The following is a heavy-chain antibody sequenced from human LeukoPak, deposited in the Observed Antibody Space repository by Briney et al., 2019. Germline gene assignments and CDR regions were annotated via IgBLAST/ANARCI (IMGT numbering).Heavy chain of an antibody. D-gene: IGHD2-2*01. J-gene: IGHJ3*02. CDR3: EGGIVVVPAAIPDAFDI. V-gene: IGHV4-39*01. CDR2: IYYSGST. CDR1: GGSISSSSYY. Sequence: KPSETLSLTCTVSGGSISSSSYYWGWIRQPPGKGLEWIGSIYYSGSTYYNPSLKSRVTISVDTSKNQFSLKLSSVTAADTAVYYCEGGIVVVPAAIPDAFDIWGQGTMVTVSS.